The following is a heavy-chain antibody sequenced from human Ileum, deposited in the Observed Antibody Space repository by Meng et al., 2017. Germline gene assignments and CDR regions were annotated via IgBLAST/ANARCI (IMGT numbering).Heavy chain of an antibody. CDR2: IHYSGST. J-gene: IGHJ4*02. V-gene: IGHV4-34*01. Sequence: QLQLMPWGAGMLKHSEPPSLPCNAYGYSFTDYYWNWIRQPPGKGLEWIGEIHYSGSTNYNPSLESRVTISEDTSQKQFSLRLSSVTAADTAVYYCARRIRGGSYLGWGQGTLVTVSS. D-gene: IGHD1-26*01. CDR1: GYSFTDYY. CDR3: ARRIRGGSYLG.